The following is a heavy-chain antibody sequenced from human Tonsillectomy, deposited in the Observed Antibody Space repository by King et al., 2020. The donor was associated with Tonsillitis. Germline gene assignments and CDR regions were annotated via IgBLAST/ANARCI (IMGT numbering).Heavy chain of an antibody. CDR3: ARGGAVVRGPITTWSDP. V-gene: IGHV4-31*03. D-gene: IGHD3-10*01. CDR2: IYYSGST. CDR1: GGSISSGGYY. Sequence: VQLQESGPGLVKPSQTLSLTCTVSGGSISSGGYYWSWIRQHPGKGLEWIGYIYYSGSTYYNPSLKSRVTISVDTSKNQFSLKLSSVTAADTAVYYCARGGAVVRGPITTWSDPWGQGTLVTVPS. J-gene: IGHJ5*02.